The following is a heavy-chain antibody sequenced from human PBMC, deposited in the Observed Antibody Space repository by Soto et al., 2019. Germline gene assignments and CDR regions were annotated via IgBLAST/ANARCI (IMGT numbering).Heavy chain of an antibody. Sequence: QVQLVESGGGVVQPGRSLRLSCAASGFTFSSYATHWVRQAPGKGLEWVAVISYDGSNKYYADSVKGRFTISRDNSKNTLYLQMNSLRAEDTAVYYCARDFVPITMIVVVDYWGQGTLVTVSS. CDR1: GFTFSSYA. V-gene: IGHV3-30-3*01. J-gene: IGHJ4*02. D-gene: IGHD3-22*01. CDR3: ARDFVPITMIVVVDY. CDR2: ISYDGSNK.